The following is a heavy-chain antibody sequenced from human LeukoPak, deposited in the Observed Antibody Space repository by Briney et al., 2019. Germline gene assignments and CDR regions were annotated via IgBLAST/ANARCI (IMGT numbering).Heavy chain of an antibody. J-gene: IGHJ3*02. V-gene: IGHV4-59*08. Sequence: PSETLSLTCTVSGGSISSYYWSWIRQPPGKGLEWIGYIYYSGSTNYDPSLKSRVTISVDTSKNQFSLKLSSVTAADTAVYYCASYSSGWNDAFDIWGQGTMVTVSS. D-gene: IGHD6-19*01. CDR3: ASYSSGWNDAFDI. CDR1: GGSISSYY. CDR2: IYYSGST.